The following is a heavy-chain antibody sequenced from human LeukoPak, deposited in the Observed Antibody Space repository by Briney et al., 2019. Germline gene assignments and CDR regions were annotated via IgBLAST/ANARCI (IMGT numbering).Heavy chain of an antibody. J-gene: IGHJ4*02. CDR1: GFTFSSYW. V-gene: IGHV3-7*01. Sequence: GGSLRLSCAASGFTFSSYWMSWVRQAPGKGLEWVANIKQDGSEKYYVDSVKGRLTISRDNAKNSLYLQMSSLRAEDTAVYYCARDNMRDGGIAAAGTDYWGQGTLVAVSS. D-gene: IGHD6-13*01. CDR2: IKQDGSEK. CDR3: ARDNMRDGGIAAAGTDY.